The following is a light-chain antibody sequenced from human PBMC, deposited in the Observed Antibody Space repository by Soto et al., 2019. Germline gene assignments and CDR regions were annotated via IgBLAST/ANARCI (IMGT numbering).Light chain of an antibody. CDR3: SSYTTSNTRQIV. CDR2: DVS. Sequence: QSALTQPASWSGSLGQSITISCTGTSSDVGGYNYVSWYQHHPGKAPKLMIFDVSNRPSGVSNRFSGSKSGNTASLTISGLQPEDEADYYCSSYTTSNTRQIVFGTGTKVTVL. J-gene: IGLJ1*01. V-gene: IGLV2-14*03. CDR1: SSDVGGYNY.